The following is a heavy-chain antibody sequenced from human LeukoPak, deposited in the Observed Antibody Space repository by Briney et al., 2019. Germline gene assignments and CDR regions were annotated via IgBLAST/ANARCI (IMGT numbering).Heavy chain of an antibody. CDR2: IPYDGMNK. D-gene: IGHD2-15*01. CDR3: AKEEVAFDY. V-gene: IGHV3-30*04. Sequence: GRSLRLSCEASGFTFSNYAILWVRQAPGKGLEWVAVIPYDGMNKKYADSVRGRFSISRDNANNIVYLQMNSLRSEDTAVYYCAKEEVAFDYWGQGALVTVSS. J-gene: IGHJ4*02. CDR1: GFTFSNYA.